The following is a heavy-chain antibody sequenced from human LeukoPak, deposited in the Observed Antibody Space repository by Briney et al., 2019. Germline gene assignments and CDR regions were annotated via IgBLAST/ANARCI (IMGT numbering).Heavy chain of an antibody. CDR1: GYTFTSYG. CDR3: ARDLPLRFLEWGFDY. Sequence: ASVKVSCKASGYTFTSYGISWVRQAPGQGLEWMGWISAYNGNTNYAQKLQGRVTMTRDMSTSTVYMELSSLRSEDTAVYYCARDLPLRFLEWGFDYWGQGTLVTVSS. CDR2: ISAYNGNT. V-gene: IGHV1-18*01. D-gene: IGHD3-3*01. J-gene: IGHJ4*02.